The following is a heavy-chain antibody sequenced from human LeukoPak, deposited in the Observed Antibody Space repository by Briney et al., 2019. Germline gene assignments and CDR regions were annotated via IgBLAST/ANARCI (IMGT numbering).Heavy chain of an antibody. Sequence: GGSLRLSCAASGSTFSSYVMHWVRQAPGKGLEYISVISSNGDSTYYADSVKGRFTISRDNSKNTLFLQMGSLRGDDMAVYYCAGGSSHWFDPWGQGTLVTVSS. CDR2: ISSNGDST. D-gene: IGHD3-16*01. V-gene: IGHV3-64*02. CDR1: GSTFSSYV. CDR3: AGGSSHWFDP. J-gene: IGHJ5*02.